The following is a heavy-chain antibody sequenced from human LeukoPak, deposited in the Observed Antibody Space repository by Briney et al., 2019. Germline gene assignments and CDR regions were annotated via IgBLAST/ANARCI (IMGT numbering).Heavy chain of an antibody. CDR1: GGSINSYY. D-gene: IGHD4-23*01. Sequence: SETLSLTCAVSGGSINSYYWSWIRQPPGKGLEWIGYIYYSGSTNYNPSLKSRVTISVDTSKNQFSLKLSSVTAADTAVYYCARDKASEVTPSGYYGMDVWGQGTTVTVSS. CDR3: ARDKASEVTPSGYYGMDV. V-gene: IGHV4-59*01. J-gene: IGHJ6*02. CDR2: IYYSGST.